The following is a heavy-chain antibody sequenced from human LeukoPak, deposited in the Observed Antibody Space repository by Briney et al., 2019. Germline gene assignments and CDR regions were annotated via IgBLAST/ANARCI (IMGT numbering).Heavy chain of an antibody. CDR2: IYYSGGT. J-gene: IGHJ5*02. CDR1: GGSISSYY. V-gene: IGHV4-59*01. Sequence: NPSETLSLTCTVSGGSISSYYWSWIRQPPGMGLEWIGYIYYSGGTNYNPPPKSRVTISVDTSKNQFSLKLSSVTAADTAVYYCARYSDNWFDPWGQGTLVTVSS. CDR3: ARYSDNWFDP. D-gene: IGHD6-13*01.